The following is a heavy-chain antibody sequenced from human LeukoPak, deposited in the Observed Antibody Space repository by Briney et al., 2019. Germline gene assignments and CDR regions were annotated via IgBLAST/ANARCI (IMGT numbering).Heavy chain of an antibody. CDR3: AGRGERALDY. V-gene: IGHV7-4-1*02. J-gene: IGHJ4*02. CDR1: GYTFTNYY. Sequence: GASVKVSCKASGYTFTNYYMHWVRRAPGQGLEWMGWINTNTGNPTYAQGFTGRFVFSLDTSVSTSYLQISSLKAEDTAIYYCAGRGERALDYWGQGTLVTVSS. D-gene: IGHD3-10*01. CDR2: INTNTGNP.